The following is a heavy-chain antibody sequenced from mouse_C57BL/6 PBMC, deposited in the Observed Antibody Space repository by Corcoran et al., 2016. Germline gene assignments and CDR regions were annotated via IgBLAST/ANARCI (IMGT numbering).Heavy chain of an antibody. Sequence: QIQLVQSGPELKKPGETVKISCKASGYTFTTYGMSWVKQAPGKGLKWMGWINTYSGVPTYADDFKGRFAFSLETSASTAYLQINNLKNEDTATYFCARGDYYGSSYWYFDVWGIGTTVTVSS. D-gene: IGHD1-1*01. CDR2: INTYSGVP. CDR1: GYTFTTYG. J-gene: IGHJ1*03. V-gene: IGHV9-3*01. CDR3: ARGDYYGSSYWYFDV.